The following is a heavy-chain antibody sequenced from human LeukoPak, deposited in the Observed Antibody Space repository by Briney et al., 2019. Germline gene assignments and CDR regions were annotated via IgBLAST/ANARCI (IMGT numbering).Heavy chain of an antibody. CDR2: IYYSGST. J-gene: IGHJ5*02. D-gene: IGHD3-3*01. CDR1: GGSISSGGYY. Sequence: SETLSLTCTVSGGSISSGGYYWSWIRQHPGKGLEWIGYIYYSGSTYYNPSLKSRVTISVDTSKNQFSLKLSSVTAADTAVYYCASHGGKSGYYFGFDPWGQGTLVTVSS. CDR3: ASHGGKSGYYFGFDP. V-gene: IGHV4-31*03.